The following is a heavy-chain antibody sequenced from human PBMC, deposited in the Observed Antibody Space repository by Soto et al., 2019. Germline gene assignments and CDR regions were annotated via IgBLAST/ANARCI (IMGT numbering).Heavy chain of an antibody. J-gene: IGHJ6*02. D-gene: IGHD3-22*01. CDR3: AREWLNYYYYGMDV. CDR2: IYYSGST. V-gene: IGHV4-30-4*01. Sequence: SETLSLTCTVSGGSISSSSYYWSWIRQPPGKGLEWIGYIYYSGSTYYNPSLKSRVTISVDTSKNQFSLKLSSVTAADTAVYYCAREWLNYYYYGMDVWGQGTTVTVSS. CDR1: GGSISSSSYY.